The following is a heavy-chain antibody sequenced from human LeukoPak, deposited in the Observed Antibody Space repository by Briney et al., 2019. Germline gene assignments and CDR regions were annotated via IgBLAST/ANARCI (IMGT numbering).Heavy chain of an antibody. V-gene: IGHV4-34*01. J-gene: IGHJ5*02. D-gene: IGHD3-10*01. CDR1: GGSFSGYY. CDR3: ARTGRITMVRGVPNWFDP. Sequence: PSKTLSLTCAVYGGSFSGYYWSWIRQPPGKGLEWIGEINHSGSTNYNPSLKSRVTISVDTSKNQFSLKLSSVTAADTAVYYCARTGRITMVRGVPNWFDPWGQGTLVTVSS. CDR2: INHSGST.